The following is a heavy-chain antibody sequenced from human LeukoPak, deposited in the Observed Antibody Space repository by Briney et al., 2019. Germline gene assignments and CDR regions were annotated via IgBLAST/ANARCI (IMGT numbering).Heavy chain of an antibody. CDR3: ARGYGSSWRFDP. CDR1: GGSFRGYY. J-gene: IGHJ5*02. D-gene: IGHD6-13*01. CDR2: INHSGST. Sequence: PSETLPLTCAVYGGSFRGYYWSWIRQPPGKGLEWIGEINHSGSTNYNPSLKSRVTISVDTSKNQFSLKLSSVTAADTAVYYCARGYGSSWRFDPWGQGTLVTVSS. V-gene: IGHV4-34*01.